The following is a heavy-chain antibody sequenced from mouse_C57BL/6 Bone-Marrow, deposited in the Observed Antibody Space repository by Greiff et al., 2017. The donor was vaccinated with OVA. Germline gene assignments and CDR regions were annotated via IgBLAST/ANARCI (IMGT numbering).Heavy chain of an antibody. CDR2: ISDGGSYT. V-gene: IGHV5-4*03. CDR1: GFTFSSYA. Sequence: EVMLVESGGGLVKPGGSLKLSCAASGFTFSSYAMSWVRQTPEKRLEWVATISDGGSYTYYPDNVKGRFTISRDNAKNNLYLQMSHLKSEDTAMYYCARGRGSGAMDYWGQGTSVTVSS. D-gene: IGHD1-1*01. CDR3: ARGRGSGAMDY. J-gene: IGHJ4*01.